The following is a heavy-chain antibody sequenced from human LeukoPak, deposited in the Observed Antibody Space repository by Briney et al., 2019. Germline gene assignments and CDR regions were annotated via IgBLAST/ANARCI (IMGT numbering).Heavy chain of an antibody. CDR3: ARGGRGFDY. D-gene: IGHD3-10*01. CDR2: INHSGST. CDR1: GGSFSGYY. V-gene: IGHV4-34*01. Sequence: PSETLSLTCAVYGGSFSGYYWSWIRQPPGKGLEWIGEINHSGSTNYNPSFKSRVTISVDTSKNQFSLKLSSVTAADTAVYYCARGGRGFDYWGQGTLVTVSS. J-gene: IGHJ4*02.